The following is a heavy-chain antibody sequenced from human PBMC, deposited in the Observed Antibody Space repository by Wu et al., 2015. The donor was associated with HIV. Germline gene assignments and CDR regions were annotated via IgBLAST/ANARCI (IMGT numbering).Heavy chain of an antibody. CDR3: ATLAATGTWYFDN. V-gene: IGHV1-69*12. CDR1: EGTFNTYA. D-gene: IGHD6-13*01. CDR2: IIPIYETV. Sequence: QVQVLQSGAEVKKPGSSVKVSCKASEGTFNTYAFSWVRQAPGQGLEWMGGIIPIYETVNYAQRFQGRITFTADESTSTAYMEMRSLRSDDTAIYYCATLAATGTWYFDNWGQGTLVTVSS. J-gene: IGHJ4*02.